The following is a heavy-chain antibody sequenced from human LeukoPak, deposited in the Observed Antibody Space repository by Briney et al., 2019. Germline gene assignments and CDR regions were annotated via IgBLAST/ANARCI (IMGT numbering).Heavy chain of an antibody. V-gene: IGHV3-66*01. CDR2: IYSGGST. Sequence: TGGSLRLSCAASGFTVSSNYMSWVRQAPGKGLEWVSVIYSGGSTYYADSVKGRFTISRDNSKNTLYLQMNSLRAEDTAVYYCARGYQPLLWHYWGQGTLVTVSS. D-gene: IGHD2-2*01. J-gene: IGHJ4*02. CDR3: ARGYQPLLWHY. CDR1: GFTVSSNY.